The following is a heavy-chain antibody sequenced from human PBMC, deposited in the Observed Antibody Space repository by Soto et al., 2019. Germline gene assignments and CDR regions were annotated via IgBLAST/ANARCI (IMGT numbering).Heavy chain of an antibody. D-gene: IGHD4-17*01. CDR1: GGTFRTES. CDR3: ARGHEYGGNSEAFDV. Sequence: QVHLVQSGAEVKKPGSSVKVSCKYSGGTFRTESINWVRQAPGQGLEWMGGILPFFGTADYAPRFQGRVTIIADGCTKTSYMELSSLTTQNTAVYFYARGHEYGGNSEAFDVWGQGTRCTVSS. CDR2: ILPFFGTA. V-gene: IGHV1-69*13. J-gene: IGHJ3*01.